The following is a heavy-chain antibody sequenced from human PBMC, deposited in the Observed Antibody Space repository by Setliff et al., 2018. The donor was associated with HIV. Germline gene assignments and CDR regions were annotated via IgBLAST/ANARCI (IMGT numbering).Heavy chain of an antibody. D-gene: IGHD2-2*02. CDR3: VKGLLLYTN. CDR2: VSYRGE. CDR1: GVTLTDHY. V-gene: IGHV3-23*01. J-gene: IGHJ4*02. Sequence: GGSLRLSCEASGVTLTDHYIEWVRQAPGKGLEWVSTVSYRGEDYADSVKGRFTISRDNSKNTVYLQMNSLSAEDTAVYYCVKGLLLYTNWGQGTLVTVSS.